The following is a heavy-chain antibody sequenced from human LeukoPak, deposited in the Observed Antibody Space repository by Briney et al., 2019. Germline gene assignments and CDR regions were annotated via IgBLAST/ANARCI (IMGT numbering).Heavy chain of an antibody. V-gene: IGHV1-69*04. J-gene: IGHJ4*02. D-gene: IGHD6-19*01. CDR2: IITVLGIA. CDR1: GGTFSSYA. CDR3: ARSREVEQWVVYFDF. Sequence: ASGKVSCKASGGTFSSYAISWVRQAPGQGLEWMGRIITVLGIANYAQKFPGRVTITANKSTSTAYMELCSLRSEDAAVYYCARSREVEQWVVYFDFWGQGTLVTVSS.